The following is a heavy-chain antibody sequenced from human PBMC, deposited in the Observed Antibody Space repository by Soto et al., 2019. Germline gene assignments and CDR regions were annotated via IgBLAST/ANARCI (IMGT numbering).Heavy chain of an antibody. CDR2: ISGSGSTI. V-gene: IGHV3-11*01. CDR3: ARQGLVRSHNYFDP. D-gene: IGHD2-15*01. CDR1: GFTFSDYY. J-gene: IGHJ5*02. Sequence: QVQLVESGGGLVKPGGSLRLSCAASGFTFSDYYLSWIRQAPGKGLEWLSYISGSGSTIYYADSVRGRFTISRDNTWNSLYLHLNRLGADDTAVYYCARQGLVRSHNYFDPWGQGTLVTVSS.